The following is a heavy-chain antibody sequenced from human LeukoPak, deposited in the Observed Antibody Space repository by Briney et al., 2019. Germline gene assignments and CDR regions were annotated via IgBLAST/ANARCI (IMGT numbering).Heavy chain of an antibody. CDR2: ISNDGIKK. V-gene: IGHV3-30*03. D-gene: IGHD6-13*01. J-gene: IGHJ4*02. CDR3: ATELAAGGPQDY. CDR1: GFTFSSYG. Sequence: HPGRSLRLSCAASGFTFSSYGMHWVRQAPGKGLEWVAVISNDGIKKYYIDSVKGRFTISRDNSRNTLYLQMNSLRADDTALYYCATELAAGGPQDYWGQGTLVTVSS.